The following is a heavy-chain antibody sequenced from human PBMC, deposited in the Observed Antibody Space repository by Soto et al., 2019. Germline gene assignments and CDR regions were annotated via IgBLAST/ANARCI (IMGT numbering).Heavy chain of an antibody. CDR3: ARDYRILRVVAATGPWFDP. CDR1: VYTFTSYC. J-gene: IGHJ5*02. V-gene: IGHV1-46*01. D-gene: IGHD2-15*01. Sequence: GASVKVSCKASVYTFTSYCMHLVRQSAGEGLEWMGIINPSGGSTSYAQKFQLRVTMTRDTYTSKVYMELSRLRSEDTDVYYGARDYRILRVVAATGPWFDPWG. CDR2: INPSGGST.